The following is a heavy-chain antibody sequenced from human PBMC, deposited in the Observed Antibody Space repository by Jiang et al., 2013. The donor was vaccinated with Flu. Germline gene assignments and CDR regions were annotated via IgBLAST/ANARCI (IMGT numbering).Heavy chain of an antibody. J-gene: IGHJ2*01. Sequence: LLKPPETLSLTCTVSGDSISTYYWSWIRQPPGKGLEWIGYIYYSGSTNYNPSLKSRVTISVDTSKTQFSLKLISVTAADTAVYYCARDRRRYGDYDWYFDLWGRGTLVTVSS. V-gene: IGHV4-59*01. CDR3: ARDRRRYGDYDWYFDL. CDR1: GDSISTYY. CDR2: IYYSGST. D-gene: IGHD4-17*01.